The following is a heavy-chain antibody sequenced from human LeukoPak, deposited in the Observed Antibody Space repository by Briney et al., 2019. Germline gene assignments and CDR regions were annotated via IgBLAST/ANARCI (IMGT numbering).Heavy chain of an antibody. CDR1: GFTFSSYS. J-gene: IGHJ6*03. D-gene: IGHD6-6*01. CDR3: AIHDVAARPSYYYYMDV. Sequence: GGSLRLSCAASGFTFSSYSMEWVRQAPGKGLEWVSHISSSWSTIYYADSVKGRFTISRDNAKNSLYLQMNSLRAEDTAVYYCAIHDVAARPSYYYYMDVWGKGTTVTVSS. V-gene: IGHV3-48*01. CDR2: ISSSWSTI.